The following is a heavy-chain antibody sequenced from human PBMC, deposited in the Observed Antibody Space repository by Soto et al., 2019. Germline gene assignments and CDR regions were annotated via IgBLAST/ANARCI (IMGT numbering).Heavy chain of an antibody. Sequence: SETLSLTCTVSGGSISSGDYYWSWIRQPPGKGLEWIGYIYYSGSTYYNPSLKSRVTISVDTSKNQFSLKLSSVTAADTAVYYCARVDYGFDWDLKENWFDPWGQGTPVPVYS. CDR1: GGSISSGDYY. J-gene: IGHJ5*02. CDR3: ARVDYGFDWDLKENWFDP. V-gene: IGHV4-30-4*01. CDR2: IYYSGST. D-gene: IGHD3-9*01.